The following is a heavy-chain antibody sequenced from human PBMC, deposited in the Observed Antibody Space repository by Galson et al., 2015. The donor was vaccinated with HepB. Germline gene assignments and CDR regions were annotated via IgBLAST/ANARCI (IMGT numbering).Heavy chain of an antibody. J-gene: IGHJ4*02. CDR2: IIPLFGSA. Sequence: SVKVSCKASAGAFSPYTLSWVRQAPGQGLEWMGGIIPLFGSANYAQKFQGRVTITADESTSTTYMELRRLRSEDTAVYYCVRQYDTSGYYPYWGRGTLVTVSS. D-gene: IGHD3-22*01. V-gene: IGHV1-69*13. CDR3: VRQYDTSGYYPY. CDR1: AGAFSPYT.